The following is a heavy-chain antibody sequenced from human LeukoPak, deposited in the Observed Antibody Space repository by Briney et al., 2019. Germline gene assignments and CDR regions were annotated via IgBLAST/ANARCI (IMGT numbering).Heavy chain of an antibody. CDR3: ATYGSSWKFDH. V-gene: IGHV3-15*01. Sequence: GGSLRLSCGASGFIFTNARMSWVRQAPGKGLEWVGRIKSKSGGGTADYSAAVKGRFIISRNDSEDTLSLEMNSLKVEDTGVYFCATYGSSWKFDHWGQGTKVIVS. CDR1: GFIFTNAR. D-gene: IGHD6-13*01. J-gene: IGHJ4*02. CDR2: IKSKSGGGTA.